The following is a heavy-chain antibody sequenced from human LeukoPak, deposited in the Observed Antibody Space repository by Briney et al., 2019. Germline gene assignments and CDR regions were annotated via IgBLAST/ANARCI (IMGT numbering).Heavy chain of an antibody. V-gene: IGHV3-33*01. CDR3: TRYNNDHFDY. CDR1: GFTVGGYG. Sequence: GGSLRLSCAGAGFTVGGYGMHWFRQTPGKGLEWVAVIAYDGSRAFYADSVKGRFTISRDNSKNTMSVQMDDLRAEDPAVYYCTRYNNDHFDYCGQGTLVTVSS. J-gene: IGHJ4*02. D-gene: IGHD1-14*01. CDR2: IAYDGSRA.